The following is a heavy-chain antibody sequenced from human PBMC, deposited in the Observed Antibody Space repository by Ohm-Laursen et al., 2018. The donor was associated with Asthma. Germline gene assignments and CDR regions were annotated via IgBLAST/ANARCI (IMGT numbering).Heavy chain of an antibody. J-gene: IGHJ4*02. CDR3: ARGTFYYESTGYYFFDH. D-gene: IGHD3-22*01. Sequence: TLSLTCTVSGDSISSGNNYWSWIRQHPGKGLEWIGYIYYSGITYSNPSLRSRVSISVDTSKNQLSLNLTPVTAADTAVYYCARGTFYYESTGYYFFDHWGQGALVTVSS. CDR1: GDSISSGNNY. CDR2: IYYSGIT. V-gene: IGHV4-31*03.